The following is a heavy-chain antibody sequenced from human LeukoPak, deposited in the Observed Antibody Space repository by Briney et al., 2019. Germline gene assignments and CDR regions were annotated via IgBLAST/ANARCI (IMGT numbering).Heavy chain of an antibody. Sequence: GGSLRLSCVASGFTLSTYWMSWVRQAPGKGLEWVASIKQDGSEKYYVDSVKGRFDISRDNAKNSLYLQMNSLGVEDTAVYYCARVDGIAVAPDDAFDVWGQGTMVTVSS. D-gene: IGHD6-19*01. CDR2: IKQDGSEK. CDR3: ARVDGIAVAPDDAFDV. J-gene: IGHJ3*01. CDR1: GFTLSTYW. V-gene: IGHV3-7*03.